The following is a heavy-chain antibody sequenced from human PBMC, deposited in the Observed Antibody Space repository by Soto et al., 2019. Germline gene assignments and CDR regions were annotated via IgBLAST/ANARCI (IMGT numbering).Heavy chain of an antibody. CDR3: ARDFDLYGDYGMDV. CDR1: GGSISSGDYY. J-gene: IGHJ6*02. V-gene: IGHV4-30-4*01. D-gene: IGHD4-17*01. Sequence: QVQLQESGPGLVKPSQTLSLTCTVSGGSISSGDYYWSWIRQPPGKGLEWIGYIYYSGRTHYNPSLKSRVTISIDTSKNHFSRKMRSVPAADTAVYYCARDFDLYGDYGMDVWGQGTTVTVSS. CDR2: IYYSGRT.